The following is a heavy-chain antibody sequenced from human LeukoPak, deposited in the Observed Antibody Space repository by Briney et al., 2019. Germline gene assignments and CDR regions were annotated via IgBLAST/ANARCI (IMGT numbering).Heavy chain of an antibody. CDR2: ISPKSGGT. D-gene: IGHD3-10*01. Sequence: ASVKVSCKASGDTFTDYYMHWVRQAPGQGLEWMGRISPKSGGTNYAQKFQGRVTMTRDTSITTAYMELSRLRSDDTAVYYCARGKADRWFGDLDWGQGTLLTVSS. J-gene: IGHJ4*02. V-gene: IGHV1-2*06. CDR1: GDTFTDYY. CDR3: ARGKADRWFGDLD.